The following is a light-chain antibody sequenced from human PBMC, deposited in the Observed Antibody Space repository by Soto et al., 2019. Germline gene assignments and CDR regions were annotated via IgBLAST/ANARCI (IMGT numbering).Light chain of an antibody. CDR2: STS. V-gene: IGKV1-39*01. CDR3: QQTYSPPPT. J-gene: IGKJ5*01. CDR1: QSIRTY. Sequence: DIQMTQSPSSLSAFVGDRVTITCRASQSIRTYLAWYQQNPGRAPTLLIFSTSALRSGVPSGLCGSGSGTDFALTISSLQPEDFASYYCQQTYSPPPTFGQGTRLEIK.